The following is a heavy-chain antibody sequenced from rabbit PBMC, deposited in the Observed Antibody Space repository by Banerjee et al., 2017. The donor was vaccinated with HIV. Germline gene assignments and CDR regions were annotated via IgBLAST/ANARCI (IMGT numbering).Heavy chain of an antibody. CDR1: GFDFSSYYM. CDR3: ARSAGNGYDTYFNL. CDR2: IYTDSGST. J-gene: IGHJ4*01. V-gene: IGHV1S45*01. Sequence: QEQLKESGGGLVQPGGSLKLSCKASGFDFSSYYMSWVRQAPGKGLEWITCIYTDSGSTWYASWAKGRFTISKTSSTTVTLQMTSLTAADTATYFCARSAGNGYDTYFNLWGPGTLVTVS. D-gene: IGHD8-1*01.